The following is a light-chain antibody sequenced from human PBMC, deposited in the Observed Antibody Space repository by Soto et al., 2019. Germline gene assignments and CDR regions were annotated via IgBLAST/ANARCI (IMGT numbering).Light chain of an antibody. Sequence: QSALTQPASVSGSPGQSITISCTGTSRDVGGYNYVSWYQQHPGKAPKLMIYDVSNRPSGVSNRFSGSKSGNTASLTISGLQAEDEADYYCSSYTSRALRVFGGGTKVTVL. CDR3: SSYTSRALRV. V-gene: IGLV2-14*01. CDR2: DVS. CDR1: SRDVGGYNY. J-gene: IGLJ2*01.